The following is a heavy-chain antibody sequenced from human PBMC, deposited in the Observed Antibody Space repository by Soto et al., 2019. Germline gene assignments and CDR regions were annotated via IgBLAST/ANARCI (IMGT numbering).Heavy chain of an antibody. CDR2: IYPGDSDT. D-gene: IGHD1-1*01. CDR1: GYSFTSYW. J-gene: IGHJ6*02. Sequence: PGESLKISCKGSGYSFTSYWIGWVRQMPGKGLEWMGIIYPGDSDTRYSPSFQGQVTISADKSISTAYLQWSSLKASDTAVYYCARDRIGNVYYYGMDVWGQGTTVTVSS. CDR3: ARDRIGNVYYYGMDV. V-gene: IGHV5-51*01.